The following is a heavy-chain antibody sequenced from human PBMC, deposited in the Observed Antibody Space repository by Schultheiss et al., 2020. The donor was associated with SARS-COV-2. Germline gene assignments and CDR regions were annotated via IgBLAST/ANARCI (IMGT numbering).Heavy chain of an antibody. CDR3: ARETLGYCSGGSCYWLGISED. Sequence: GSLRLSCAVYGGSFSDYYWSWIRQPPGKGLEWIGEINNSGKTNYNPSLKSRVTISIDTSKNQFSLKLTSVTAADTAIYYCARETLGYCSGGSCYWLGISEDWGQGTLVTVSS. CDR2: INNSGKT. CDR1: GGSFSDYY. D-gene: IGHD2-15*01. V-gene: IGHV4-34*01. J-gene: IGHJ4*02.